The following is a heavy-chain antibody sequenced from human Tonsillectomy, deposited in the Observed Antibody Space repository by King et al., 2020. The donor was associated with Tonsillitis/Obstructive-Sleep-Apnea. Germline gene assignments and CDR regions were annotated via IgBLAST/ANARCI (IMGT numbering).Heavy chain of an antibody. J-gene: IGHJ4*02. Sequence: TLKEYGPTLVKPTQTLTLTCTFSGFSLTTSGVGVGWIRQPPGKALEWLALIYWQNDKRYNPSLRSRLTITEDTSKNQAVLTMTNMDPVDTATYYCAPTPPHYYFDFWGQGALVTVSS. CDR1: GFSLTTSGVG. CDR3: APTPPHYYFDF. V-gene: IGHV2-5*01. CDR2: IYWQNDK.